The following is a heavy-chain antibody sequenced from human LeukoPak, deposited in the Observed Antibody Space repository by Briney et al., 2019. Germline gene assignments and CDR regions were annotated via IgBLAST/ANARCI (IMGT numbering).Heavy chain of an antibody. CDR1: GGSFSGYY. Sequence: SETLSLTCAAYGGSFSGYYWSWIRQPPGKGLEWIGEINHSGSTNYNPSLKSRVTISVDTSKNQFSLKLSPVTAADTAVYYCAFGDYDILTGYYYFDYWGQGTLVTVSS. D-gene: IGHD3-9*01. V-gene: IGHV4-34*01. J-gene: IGHJ4*02. CDR3: AFGDYDILTGYYYFDY. CDR2: INHSGST.